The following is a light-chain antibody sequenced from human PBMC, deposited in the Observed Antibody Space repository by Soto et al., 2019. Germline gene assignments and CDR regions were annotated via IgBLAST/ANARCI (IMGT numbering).Light chain of an antibody. CDR2: DAS. CDR1: QSVSSY. CDR3: QQRSNWPPQYT. J-gene: IGKJ2*01. Sequence: IVLTQSPATLSLSPGERATLSCRASQSVSSYLAWYQQKPGQAPRLLIYDASNRATGIPARFSGSGSGTDFTLTISSLEPEDFAVYYCQQRSNWPPQYTFCQGTKLEIK. V-gene: IGKV3-11*01.